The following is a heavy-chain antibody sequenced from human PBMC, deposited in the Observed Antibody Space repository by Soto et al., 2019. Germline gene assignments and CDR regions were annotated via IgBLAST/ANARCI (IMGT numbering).Heavy chain of an antibody. D-gene: IGHD6-13*01. CDR1: GFTFSSYA. CDR3: ASYTYSSSWTHFDY. CDR2: ISYDGSNK. J-gene: IGHJ4*02. V-gene: IGHV3-30-3*01. Sequence: GGSLRLSCAASGFTFSSYAMHWVRQAPGKGLEWVAVISYDGSNKYYADSVKGRLTISRDNSKNTLYLQMNGLEAEETAVYYCASYTYSSSWTHFDYWGQGTLVTVSS.